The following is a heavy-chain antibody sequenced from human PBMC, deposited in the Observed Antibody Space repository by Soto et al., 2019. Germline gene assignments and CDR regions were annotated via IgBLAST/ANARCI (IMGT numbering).Heavy chain of an antibody. J-gene: IGHJ6*02. V-gene: IGHV1-3*01. CDR2: INAGNGNT. D-gene: IGHD6-13*01. CDR3: ASSSWLNYYYGMDV. Sequence: ASVKVSCKASGYTFTSYAMYWVRQAPGQRLEWMGWINAGNGNTKYSQKFQGRVTITRDTSASTAYMELSSLRSEDTAVYYCASSSWLNYYYGMDVWGQGTTVAVSS. CDR1: GYTFTSYA.